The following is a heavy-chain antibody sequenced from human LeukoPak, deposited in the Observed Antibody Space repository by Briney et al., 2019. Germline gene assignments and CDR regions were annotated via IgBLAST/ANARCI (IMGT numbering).Heavy chain of an antibody. CDR2: ICFRGST. CDR3: ARLGYSSGNWFDP. J-gene: IGHJ5*02. V-gene: IGHV4-39*01. CDR1: GGSISSSSYY. Sequence: SETLSLTCTVSGGSISSSSYYWGWIRQPPGKGLEWIGSICFRGSTYYNPSLKSRVTISVDTSKNQFSLKLSPVTAADTAVYYCARLGYSSGNWFDPWGQGTLVTVSS. D-gene: IGHD6-19*01.